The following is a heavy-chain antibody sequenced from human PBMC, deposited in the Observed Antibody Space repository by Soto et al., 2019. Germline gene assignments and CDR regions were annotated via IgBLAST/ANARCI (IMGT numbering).Heavy chain of an antibody. J-gene: IGHJ5*02. CDR3: ARERPDGSRLDP. D-gene: IGHD6-13*01. CDR2: IYYSGST. V-gene: IGHV4-30-4*01. Sequence: QVQLQESGPGLVKPSQTLSLTCTVSGGSISSGDYYWSWIRQPPGNGLEWIGYIYYSGSTYYNPSLKRRVTISVETSKNQFSLKLSSVTAADTAVYYCARERPDGSRLDPWGQGTLVTVSS. CDR1: GGSISSGDYY.